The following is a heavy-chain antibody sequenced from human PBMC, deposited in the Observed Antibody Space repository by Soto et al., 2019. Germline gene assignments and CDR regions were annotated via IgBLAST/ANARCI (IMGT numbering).Heavy chain of an antibody. CDR2: ISSSSSYI. D-gene: IGHD3-10*01. J-gene: IGHJ4*02. Sequence: GGSLRLSCAASGFTFSSYSMNWVRQAPGKGLEWVSSISSSSSYIYYADSVKGRFTISRDNAKNSLYLQMNSLRAEDTAVYYCAKDRGGGRSFGELLGIFDYWGQGTLVTVSS. CDR3: AKDRGGGRSFGELLGIFDY. CDR1: GFTFSSYS. V-gene: IGHV3-21*01.